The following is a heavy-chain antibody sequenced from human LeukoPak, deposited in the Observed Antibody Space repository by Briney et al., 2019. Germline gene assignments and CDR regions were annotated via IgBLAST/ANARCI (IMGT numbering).Heavy chain of an antibody. J-gene: IGHJ4*02. Sequence: PGGSLRLSCAASGLTFSSYGMHWVRQAPGKGLEWVAVISFDGSNKYYADSVKGRFTISRDNSKNTLYLQMNSLRAEDTAVYYCAKDQEIRYFDWTSSMDYWGQGTLVTVSS. CDR3: AKDQEIRYFDWTSSMDY. CDR2: ISFDGSNK. V-gene: IGHV3-30*18. D-gene: IGHD3-9*01. CDR1: GLTFSSYG.